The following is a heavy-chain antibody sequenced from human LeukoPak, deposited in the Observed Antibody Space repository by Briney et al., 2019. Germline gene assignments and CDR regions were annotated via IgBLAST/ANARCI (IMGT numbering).Heavy chain of an antibody. D-gene: IGHD5-12*01. V-gene: IGHV4-59*01. CDR3: ARRRVYSGSGEFDF. CDR2: IHYSGTT. CDR1: GGSMSGYY. Sequence: SETLSLTCTVSGGSMSGYYWSWIRQPPGKGLEWVGYIHYSGTTNYNPSLKSRVTISLDTSRNQFSLKLRSVTTADTAVYYCARRRVYSGSGEFDFWGQGTLVTVSS. J-gene: IGHJ4*02.